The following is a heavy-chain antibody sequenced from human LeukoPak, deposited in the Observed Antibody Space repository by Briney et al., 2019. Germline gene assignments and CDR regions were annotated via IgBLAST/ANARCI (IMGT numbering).Heavy chain of an antibody. J-gene: IGHJ6*02. CDR3: ARGGGLDV. Sequence: GGSLRLSCAASGVTLSSYAMSWARQAPGKGLEWVASINHNGNVNYYVDSVKGRFTISRDNAKNSLYLQMSNLRAEDTAVYFCARGGGLDVWGQGATVTVSS. V-gene: IGHV3-7*03. D-gene: IGHD3-16*01. CDR1: GVTLSSYA. CDR2: INHNGNVN.